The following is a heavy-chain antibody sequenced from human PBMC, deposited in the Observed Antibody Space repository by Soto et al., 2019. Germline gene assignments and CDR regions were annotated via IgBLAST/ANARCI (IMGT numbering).Heavy chain of an antibody. CDR1: GGSISSGGNF. Sequence: PSETLSLTCAVSGGSISSGGNFWSWIRQPPGKGLEYIGYIDHSGSTYYSPPLKSRVTISADRSKNQFSLKLSSVTAAGTAVYYCARGDAGYYGMDVWGQGTTVTVSS. CDR3: ARGDAGYYGMDV. CDR2: IDHSGST. V-gene: IGHV4-30-2*01. J-gene: IGHJ6*02.